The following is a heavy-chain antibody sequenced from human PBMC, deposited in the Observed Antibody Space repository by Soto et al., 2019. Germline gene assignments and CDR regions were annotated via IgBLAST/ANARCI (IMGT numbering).Heavy chain of an antibody. CDR2: INPSGGST. CDR3: ARDSRYFDWLPPVTAKSWAFFAY. D-gene: IGHD3-9*01. CDR1: GYTFTSYY. J-gene: IGHJ4*02. Sequence: GASVKVSCKASGYTFTSYYMHWVRQAPGQGLEWMGIINPSGGSTSYAQKFQGRVTMTRDTSTSTVYMELSSLRSEDTAVYYCARDSRYFDWLPPVTAKSWAFFAYWGQGTLVTVSS. V-gene: IGHV1-46*01.